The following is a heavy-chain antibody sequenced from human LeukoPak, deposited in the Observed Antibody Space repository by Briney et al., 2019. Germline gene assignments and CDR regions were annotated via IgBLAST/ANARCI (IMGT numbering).Heavy chain of an antibody. D-gene: IGHD4-11*01. Sequence: GGSLRLSCAASGFTFSDYYMSWIRQAPGKGLEWVSYISSSGRIFYYADSVEGRFTISRDNAKNSLYLQMNSLRAEDTAVYYCARVVSDYAFDIWGQGTMVIVSS. V-gene: IGHV3-11*01. J-gene: IGHJ3*02. CDR1: GFTFSDYY. CDR2: ISSSGRIF. CDR3: ARVVSDYAFDI.